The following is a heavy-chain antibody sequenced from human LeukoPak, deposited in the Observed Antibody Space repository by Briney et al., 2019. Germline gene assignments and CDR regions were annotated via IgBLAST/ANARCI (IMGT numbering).Heavy chain of an antibody. Sequence: GGSLRLSCAASGFTFSSYAMSWVRQAPGKGLECISGFSGSGGSTYYADSVKGRFTISRDNAKNSLYLQMNSLRAEDTAVYYCARIVGATIWDYWGQGTLVTVSS. V-gene: IGHV3-23*01. CDR2: FSGSGGST. D-gene: IGHD1-26*01. CDR3: ARIVGATIWDY. J-gene: IGHJ4*02. CDR1: GFTFSSYA.